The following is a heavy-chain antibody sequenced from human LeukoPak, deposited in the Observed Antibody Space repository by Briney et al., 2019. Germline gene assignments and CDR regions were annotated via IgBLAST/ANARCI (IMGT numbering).Heavy chain of an antibody. Sequence: SETLSLTCSVSGGSISESNYYWGWIRQPPGKGLEWIGSIYFSGNTYHNSSLKSRVPISVDTSKNQFSLKLNSVTAADTAVYYCVRREYSNKSPFDYWGQGTLVTVSS. CDR3: VRREYSNKSPFDY. D-gene: IGHD4-11*01. CDR2: IYFSGNT. V-gene: IGHV4-39*01. CDR1: GGSISESNYY. J-gene: IGHJ4*02.